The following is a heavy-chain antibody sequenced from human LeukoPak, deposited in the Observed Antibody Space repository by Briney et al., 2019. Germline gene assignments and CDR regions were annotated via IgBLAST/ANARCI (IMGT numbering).Heavy chain of an antibody. CDR2: IIPIFGTA. CDR3: ARDALPYYDSSGYYYGLGSFAFDI. J-gene: IGHJ3*02. Sequence: SVRVSCKASGGTFSSYAISWVRQAPGQGLEWMGGIIPIFGTANYAQKFQGRVTITADESTSTAYMELSSLRSEDTAVYYCARDALPYYDSSGYYYGLGSFAFDIWGQGTMVTVSS. V-gene: IGHV1-69*13. CDR1: GGTFSSYA. D-gene: IGHD3-22*01.